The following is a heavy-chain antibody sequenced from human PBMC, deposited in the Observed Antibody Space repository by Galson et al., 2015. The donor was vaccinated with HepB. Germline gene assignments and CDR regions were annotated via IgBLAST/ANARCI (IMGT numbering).Heavy chain of an antibody. D-gene: IGHD4-23*01. Sequence: SLRLSCAASGFTFSSYSMNWVRQAPGKGLEWVSSISSSSSYIYYADSVKGRFTISRDNAKNSLYLQMNSLRAEDTAVYYCARDAAGGGNPADYYMDVWGKGTTVTVSS. CDR1: GFTFSSYS. V-gene: IGHV3-21*01. J-gene: IGHJ6*03. CDR3: ARDAAGGGNPADYYMDV. CDR2: ISSSSSYI.